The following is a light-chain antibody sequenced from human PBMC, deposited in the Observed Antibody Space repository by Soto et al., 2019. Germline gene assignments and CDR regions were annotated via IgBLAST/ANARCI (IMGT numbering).Light chain of an antibody. J-gene: IGKJ4*01. V-gene: IGKV1-8*01. Sequence: AIRMTQSPSSFSASTGDRVTITCRKSPGISSYLAWSHQKPGKAPKLLIYAASTLPSGVPSRFSGSGSGTEFTLTISSLQSEDFATYFCQQYYSYPLTFGGGTKVEIK. CDR2: AAS. CDR1: PGISSY. CDR3: QQYYSYPLT.